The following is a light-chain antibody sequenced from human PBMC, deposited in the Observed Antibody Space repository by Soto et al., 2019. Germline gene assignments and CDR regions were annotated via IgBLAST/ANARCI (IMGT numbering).Light chain of an antibody. Sequence: DIQVTQSPSTLSASVGDRVTITCRASQSLTGWLAWYQQKPGEVPKLLIYDASTLVSGVPSRFSGSASGTEFTLTISSLQPDDFATYYCQQYNSYSTFGQGTKVDI. CDR1: QSLTGW. CDR3: QQYNSYST. V-gene: IGKV1-5*01. J-gene: IGKJ1*01. CDR2: DAS.